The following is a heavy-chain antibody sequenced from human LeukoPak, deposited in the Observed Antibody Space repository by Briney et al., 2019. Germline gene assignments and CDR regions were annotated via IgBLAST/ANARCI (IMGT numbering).Heavy chain of an antibody. D-gene: IGHD2-2*01. CDR2: MNPNSGNT. Sequence: ASVKVSCKASGYTFSSYDVNWVRQATGQGLEWMGWMNPNSGNTGYAQEFQGRVTMTRNTSISTAYMEVSGLRSEDTAVYYCVRAPSPTSYGMDVWGQGTTVTVSS. CDR1: GYTFSSYD. CDR3: VRAPSPTSYGMDV. V-gene: IGHV1-8*01. J-gene: IGHJ6*02.